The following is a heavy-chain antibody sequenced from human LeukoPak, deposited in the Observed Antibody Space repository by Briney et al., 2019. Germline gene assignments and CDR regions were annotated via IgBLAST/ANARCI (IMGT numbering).Heavy chain of an antibody. V-gene: IGHV4-59*12. D-gene: IGHD3-9*01. J-gene: IGHJ4*02. CDR3: ARGRRGIYDILTGYPFDY. CDR1: GGSISSYY. CDR2: IYYSGST. Sequence: SETLSLTCTVSGGSISSYYWSWIRQPPGKGLEWIGYIYYSGSTNYNPSLKSRVTISVDTSKNRFSLKLSSVTAADTAVYYCARGRRGIYDILTGYPFDYWGQGTLVTVSS.